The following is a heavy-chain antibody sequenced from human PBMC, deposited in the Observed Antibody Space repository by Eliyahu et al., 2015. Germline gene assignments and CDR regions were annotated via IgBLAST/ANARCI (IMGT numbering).Heavy chain of an antibody. D-gene: IGHD5-18*01. CDR2: IIPILGIA. CDR3: AREIWIKLWSQKTLDY. J-gene: IGHJ4*02. Sequence: QVQLVQSGAEVKKPGSSVKVSCKASGGTFNNYTIXWGRQAPGQGLQWVGRIIPILGIATYAQKFQGRVTITADKSTSTVYMELSSLTSEDTALYYCAREIWIKLWSQKTLDYWGPGTLVTVSS. CDR1: GGTFNNYT. V-gene: IGHV1-69*04.